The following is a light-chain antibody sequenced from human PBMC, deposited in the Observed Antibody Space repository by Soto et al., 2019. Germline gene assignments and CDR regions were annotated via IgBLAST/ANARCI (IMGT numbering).Light chain of an antibody. V-gene: IGKV2-30*02. Sequence: DVVVTQSPLSLPVTLGQPASISCRSSQSLIHSDGNTYLHWFQQRPGHSPRRLIYHVSTRDAGVPDRLNGNGLGTYFTLEISRVGAEDVGVYYCMQGRHCPYTFGPSTTVDIK. J-gene: IGKJ3*01. CDR2: HVS. CDR3: MQGRHCPYT. CDR1: QSLIHSDGNTY.